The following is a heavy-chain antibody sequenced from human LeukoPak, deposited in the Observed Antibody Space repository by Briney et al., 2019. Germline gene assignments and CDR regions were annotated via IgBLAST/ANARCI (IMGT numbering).Heavy chain of an antibody. CDR3: AKGRRGSSYVHYFDT. CDR1: GFNFSAYG. Sequence: GGSLRLSCTASGFNFSAYGMHWVRQAPGKGLDWVAVISFHGTNEYYADSVKGRFTISRDNSNNTLYLQMNSVRAEDTAVYYCAKGRRGSSYVHYFDTWGQGTLVIVSS. J-gene: IGHJ1*01. V-gene: IGHV3-30*18. D-gene: IGHD3-22*01. CDR2: ISFHGTNE.